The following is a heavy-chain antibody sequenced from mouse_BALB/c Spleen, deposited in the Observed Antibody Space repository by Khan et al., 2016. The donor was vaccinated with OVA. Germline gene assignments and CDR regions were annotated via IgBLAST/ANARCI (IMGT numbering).Heavy chain of an antibody. J-gene: IGHJ3*01. CDR3: TRSGYGSFAY. V-gene: IGHV1S81*02. CDR2: INPSSGGT. Sequence: VQLQQSGAELVKPGASVRLSCKASGYTFTSYYLYWVKQRPGQGLEWIGDINPSSGGTNFNEKFKSKATLTVDKSSSTAYIQLNSLTSEDSAVYYCTRSGYGSFAYWGQGTLVTFSA. CDR1: GYTFTSYY. D-gene: IGHD2-2*01.